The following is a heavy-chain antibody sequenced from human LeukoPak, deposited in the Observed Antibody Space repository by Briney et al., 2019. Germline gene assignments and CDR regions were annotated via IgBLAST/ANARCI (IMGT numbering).Heavy chain of an antibody. CDR3: ARGGYSYGFGFDY. D-gene: IGHD5-18*01. CDR1: GGSICSYY. J-gene: IGHJ4*02. CDR2: IYYSGST. Sequence: SETLSLTCTVSGGSICSYYWSWIRQPPGKGLEWIGYIYYSGSTNYNPSLKSRVTISVDTSKNQFSLKLSSVTAADTAVYYCARGGYSYGFGFDYWGQGTLVTVSS. V-gene: IGHV4-59*01.